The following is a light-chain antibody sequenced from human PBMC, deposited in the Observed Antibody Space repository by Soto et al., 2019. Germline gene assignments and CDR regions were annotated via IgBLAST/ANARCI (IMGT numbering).Light chain of an antibody. CDR1: QSLLYSSINKNY. V-gene: IGKV4-1*01. CDR3: QQYYSTPPT. CDR2: WAT. Sequence: DIVMTQSPDFLGVSLGERATINCKSSQSLLYSSINKNYLVWYQQKPGQPPKVLIHWATTRESGVPDRFSGSGSGTDFTLTISSLHPEDVALYYCQQYYSTPPTFGQGTRLEIK. J-gene: IGKJ5*01.